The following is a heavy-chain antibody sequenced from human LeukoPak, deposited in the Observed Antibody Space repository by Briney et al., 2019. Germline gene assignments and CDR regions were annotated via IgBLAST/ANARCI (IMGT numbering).Heavy chain of an antibody. J-gene: IGHJ4*02. CDR1: GYTLTELS. CDR3: ATAREDYDFWSGYYH. CDR2: FDPEDGET. D-gene: IGHD3-3*01. Sequence: ASVKVSCKVSGYTLTELSMHWVRQAPGKGLEWMGGFDPEDGETIYAQKFQGRVTMTEDISTDTAYMELSSLRSEDTAVYYCATAREDYDFWSGYYHWGQGTLVTVSS. V-gene: IGHV1-24*01.